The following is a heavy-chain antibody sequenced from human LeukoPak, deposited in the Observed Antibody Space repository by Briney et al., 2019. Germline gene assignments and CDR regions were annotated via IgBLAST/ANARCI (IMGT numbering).Heavy chain of an antibody. J-gene: IGHJ4*02. D-gene: IGHD2-2*01. CDR2: IYHSGST. Sequence: SETLTLTCTVSGYSISSGYYWGWIRQPPGKGLEWIGSIYHSGSTYYNPSLKSRVTISVDTSKNQFSLRLTSVTAADTAVYHCARTGLAEYQLTFDYWGQGTLVTISS. CDR1: GYSISSGYY. CDR3: ARTGLAEYQLTFDY. V-gene: IGHV4-38-2*02.